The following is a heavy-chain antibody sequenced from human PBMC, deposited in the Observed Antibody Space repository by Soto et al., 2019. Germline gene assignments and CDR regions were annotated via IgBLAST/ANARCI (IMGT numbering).Heavy chain of an antibody. D-gene: IGHD3-10*01. J-gene: IGHJ3*01. Sequence: PSETLSLTCAFSGYSLSSSNWWGWIRQPPGKGLEWIGYIYYSGTTYYNPSLKSRVTISVDTSKNQFSLKLSSVTAADTAVYYCARVWGGAFDFWGQGTMVTVSS. CDR3: ARVWGGAFDF. CDR1: GYSLSSSNW. CDR2: IYYSGTT. V-gene: IGHV4-28*03.